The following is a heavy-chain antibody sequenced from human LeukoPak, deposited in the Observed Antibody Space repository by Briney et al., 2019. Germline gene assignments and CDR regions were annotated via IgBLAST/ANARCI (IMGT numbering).Heavy chain of an antibody. J-gene: IGHJ4*02. V-gene: IGHV3-30*04. Sequence: GGSLRLSCAGSGFIFKDYVIHWARQAPGKGLEWVAVISSDSHTRIYANSVEGRFTISRDNSKNTVYLQLSGLRVEDTAVYYCLREGYYDTSGPFSRYFDFWGQGDLVTVSS. CDR2: ISSDSHTR. CDR1: GFIFKDYV. D-gene: IGHD3-22*01. CDR3: LREGYYDTSGPFSRYFDF.